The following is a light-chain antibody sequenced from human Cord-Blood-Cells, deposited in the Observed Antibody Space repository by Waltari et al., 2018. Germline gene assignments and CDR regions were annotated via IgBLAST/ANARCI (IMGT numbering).Light chain of an antibody. CDR3: AAWDDSLSGRV. CDR1: SSNIGSNY. J-gene: IGLJ3*02. V-gene: IGLV1-47*01. CDR2: RNN. Sequence: QSVLTQPPSASGTPWQRVTISCSGSSSNIGSNYVYWYQQLPGTAPKLLIYRNNQRPSGVPDRFSGSKSGTSASLAISGLRSEDEAEYYCAAWDDSLSGRVFGGGTKLTVL.